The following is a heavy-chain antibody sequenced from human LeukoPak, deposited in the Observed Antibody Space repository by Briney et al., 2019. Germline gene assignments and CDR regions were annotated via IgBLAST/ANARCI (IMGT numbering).Heavy chain of an antibody. CDR3: AKDRSVTYGSGSYLTPPDY. J-gene: IGHJ4*02. CDR2: ISGSGGST. D-gene: IGHD3-10*01. CDR1: GFTFSSYA. V-gene: IGHV3-23*01. Sequence: GGSLRLSCAASGFTFSSYAMSWVRQAPGKGLEWVSAISGSGGSTYYADSVKGRFTISRDNSKNTLYLQMNSLRAEDTAVNYCAKDRSVTYGSGSYLTPPDYWGQGTLVTVSS.